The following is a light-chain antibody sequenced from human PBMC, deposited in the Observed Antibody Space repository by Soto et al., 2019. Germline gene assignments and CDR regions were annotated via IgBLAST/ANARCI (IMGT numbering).Light chain of an antibody. Sequence: DFQMTQSPSTLSASVGDRVTITCRASQNIRSRLAWFQQKPGKAPKVLIYDASSLESGVPQRFSGSGSGTEFTLTISSLQTDDFSTDYCQQYHSYWTFGQGTKVDIK. V-gene: IGKV1-5*01. CDR2: DAS. J-gene: IGKJ1*01. CDR1: QNIRSR. CDR3: QQYHSYWT.